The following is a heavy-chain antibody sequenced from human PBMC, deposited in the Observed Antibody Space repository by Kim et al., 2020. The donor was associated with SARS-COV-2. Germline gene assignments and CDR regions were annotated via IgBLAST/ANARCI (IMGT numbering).Heavy chain of an antibody. V-gene: IGHV4-59*01. J-gene: IGHJ3*02. CDR3: ARDGSDGYSSGSFAFDI. CDR1: GGSISSYY. CDR2: IYYSGST. D-gene: IGHD6-19*01. Sequence: SETLSLTCTVSGGSISSYYWSWIRQPPGKGLEWIGYIYYSGSTNYNPSLKSRVTISVDTSKNQFSLKLSSVTAADTAVYYCARDGSDGYSSGSFAFDIWGQGTMVTVSS.